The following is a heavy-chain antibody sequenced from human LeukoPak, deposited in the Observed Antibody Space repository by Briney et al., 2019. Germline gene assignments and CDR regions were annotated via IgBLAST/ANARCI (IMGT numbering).Heavy chain of an antibody. CDR2: IKQDGSEK. D-gene: IGHD6-13*01. J-gene: IGHJ4*02. CDR3: ARESIREAGPFDY. Sequence: GGSLRLSCAASGFTFSSYWMSWVRQAPGKGLEWVANIKQDGSEKYYVDSVKGRFTISRDNAKNSLYLQMNSLRAEDTAVHYCARESIREAGPFDYWGQGTLVTVSS. CDR1: GFTFSSYW. V-gene: IGHV3-7*01.